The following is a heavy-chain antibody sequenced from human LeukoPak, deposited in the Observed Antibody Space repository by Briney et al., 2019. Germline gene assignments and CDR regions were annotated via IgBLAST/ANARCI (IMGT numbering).Heavy chain of an antibody. CDR1: GFTFTTYG. Sequence: GGSLRLSCSASGFTFTTYGMNWVRQAPGKGLEWVSTISGSGGTTYYADSVKGRFSISRDNSKNTLYMQMNSLKVEDTAVYYCAKGGNIRILDYYYYMDVWGKGTTVTVSS. D-gene: IGHD2/OR15-2a*01. J-gene: IGHJ6*03. CDR3: AKGGNIRILDYYYYMDV. V-gene: IGHV3-23*01. CDR2: ISGSGGTT.